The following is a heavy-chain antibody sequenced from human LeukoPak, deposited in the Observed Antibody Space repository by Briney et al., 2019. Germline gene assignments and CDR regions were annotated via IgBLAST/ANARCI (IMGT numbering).Heavy chain of an antibody. J-gene: IGHJ4*02. CDR3: AKDFLAVAGTTLDY. Sequence: GGSLRLSCAASGFTFSSYAMHWVRQAPGKGLEWVAVISYDGSNKYYADSVKGRFTISRDNSKNTLYLQMNSLRAEDTAVYYCAKDFLAVAGTTLDYWGQGTLATVSS. CDR2: ISYDGSNK. CDR1: GFTFSSYA. D-gene: IGHD6-19*01. V-gene: IGHV3-30*04.